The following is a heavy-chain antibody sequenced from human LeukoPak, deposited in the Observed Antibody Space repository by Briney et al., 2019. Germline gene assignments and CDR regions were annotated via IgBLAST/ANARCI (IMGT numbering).Heavy chain of an antibody. CDR1: GGSISSYY. CDR3: ARESDYYDSSGYYLNWFDP. V-gene: IGHV4-4*07. Sequence: PSETLSLTCTVSGGSISSYYWSWVRQPAGKGLEWIGRVYPSGNTNYNPYNPSLTDRVTISIDASRNQFSLILTSVTAADTAVYYCARESDYYDSSGYYLNWFDPWGQGTLVTVSS. D-gene: IGHD3-22*01. J-gene: IGHJ5*02. CDR2: VYPSGNT.